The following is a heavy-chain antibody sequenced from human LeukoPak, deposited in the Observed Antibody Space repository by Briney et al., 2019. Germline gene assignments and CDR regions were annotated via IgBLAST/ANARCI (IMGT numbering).Heavy chain of an antibody. CDR2: IYHSGST. CDR3: AREHSSSWFDY. D-gene: IGHD6-13*01. J-gene: IGHJ4*02. Sequence: SETLSLTCTVSGGSISSGGYYWSWIRQPPGKGLEWIGYIYHSGSTYYNPSLKSRVTISVDRSKNQFSLKLSSVTAADTAVYYCAREHSSSWFDYWGQGTLVTVSS. V-gene: IGHV4-30-2*01. CDR1: GGSISSGGYY.